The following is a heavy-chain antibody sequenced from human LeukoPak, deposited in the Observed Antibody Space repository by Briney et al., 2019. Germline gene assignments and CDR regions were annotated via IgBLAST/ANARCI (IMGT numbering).Heavy chain of an antibody. D-gene: IGHD3-10*01. J-gene: IGHJ4*02. V-gene: IGHV3-72*01. CDR3: ARASGSYYIDY. Sequence: GGSLRLSCAASGFTFSDHYMYWVRQAPGKGLEWVGRIRDKAHSYTTEYAASVKGRFIVSRDDSYNSLYLQMNSLKTEDTAVYYCARASGSYYIDYWGQGTLVTVSS. CDR2: IRDKAHSYTT. CDR1: GFTFSDHY.